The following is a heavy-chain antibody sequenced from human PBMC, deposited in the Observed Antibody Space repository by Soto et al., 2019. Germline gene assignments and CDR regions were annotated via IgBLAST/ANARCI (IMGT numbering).Heavy chain of an antibody. CDR2: MNPNSGNT. CDR1: GYTFTSYD. J-gene: IGHJ4*02. CDR3: ARLRSIAAAGDY. Sequence: GASVKVSCKASGYTFTSYDINWVRQATGQGLEWMGWMNPNSGNTGYAQKFQGRVTMTRNTSISTAYMELSSLRSEDTAVYYCARLRSIAAAGDYWGQGTLVTVSS. V-gene: IGHV1-8*01. D-gene: IGHD6-13*01.